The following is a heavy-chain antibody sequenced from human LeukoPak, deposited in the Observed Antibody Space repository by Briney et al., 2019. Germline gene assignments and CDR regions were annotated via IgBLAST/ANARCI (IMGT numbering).Heavy chain of an antibody. J-gene: IGHJ4*02. D-gene: IGHD6-13*01. CDR2: ISNSSSTI. V-gene: IGHV3-48*01. Sequence: GGSLRLSCAASGFTFSYYSMNWVRQAPGKGLEWVSYISNSSSTIYYADSVKGRFTISRDNAKNSLYLQMNSLRAGDTAVYYCARTIACDYWGQGTLVAVSS. CDR3: ARTIACDY. CDR1: GFTFSYYS.